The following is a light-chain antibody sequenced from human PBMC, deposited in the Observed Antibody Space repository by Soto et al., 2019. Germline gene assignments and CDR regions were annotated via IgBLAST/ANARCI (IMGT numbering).Light chain of an antibody. J-gene: IGLJ3*02. CDR1: SSDVGRYNL. CDR3: CSYASSSTWV. CDR2: EVS. V-gene: IGLV2-23*02. Sequence: QAVVTQPASVSGSPGQSITISCTGTSSDVGRYNLISWYQQHPDRAPKLVIYEVSKRLSGLSNRFSGSKSGNTASLTISGLQAEDEADYYCCSYASSSTWVFGGGTKLTVL.